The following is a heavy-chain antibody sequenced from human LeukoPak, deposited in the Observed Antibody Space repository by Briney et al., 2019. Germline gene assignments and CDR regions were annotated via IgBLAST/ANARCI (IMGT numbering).Heavy chain of an antibody. CDR1: GGSISSYY. J-gene: IGHJ4*02. D-gene: IGHD3-3*01. CDR3: ARGRFWSGDIDY. V-gene: IGHV4-59*12. Sequence: SETLSLTCTVSGGSISSYYWSWIRQPPGKGLEWIGYIYYSGTTNYNPSLKSRVTISVDTSKNQFSLKLSSVTAADTAVYYCARGRFWSGDIDYWGQGTLVTVSS. CDR2: IYYSGTT.